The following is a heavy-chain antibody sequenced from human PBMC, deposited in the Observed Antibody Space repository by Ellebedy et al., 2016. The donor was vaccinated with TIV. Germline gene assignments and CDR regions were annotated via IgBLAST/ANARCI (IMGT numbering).Heavy chain of an antibody. D-gene: IGHD6-6*01. CDR2: ISSSSSYI. CDR3: ARGFEYSSSEPPGYYYYMDV. J-gene: IGHJ6*03. Sequence: GGSLRLSXAASGFTFSSYSMNWVRQAPGKGLEWVSSISSSSSYIYYADSVKGRFTISRDNAKNSLYLQMNSLRAEDTAVYYCARGFEYSSSEPPGYYYYMDVWGKGTTVTVSS. V-gene: IGHV3-21*01. CDR1: GFTFSSYS.